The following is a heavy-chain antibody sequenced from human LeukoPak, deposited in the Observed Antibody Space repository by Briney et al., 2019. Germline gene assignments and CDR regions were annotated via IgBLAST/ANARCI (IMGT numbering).Heavy chain of an antibody. CDR1: GFTFGDYA. CDR3: AKDRGSGSGWYFDY. J-gene: IGHJ4*02. V-gene: IGHV3-30*02. CDR2: IRYDGSNK. D-gene: IGHD6-19*01. Sequence: GGSLRLSCTASGFTFGDYAMSWVRQAPGKGLEWVAFIRYDGSNKYYADSVKGRFTISRDNSKNTLYLQMNSLRAEDTAVYYCAKDRGSGSGWYFDYWGQGTLVTVSS.